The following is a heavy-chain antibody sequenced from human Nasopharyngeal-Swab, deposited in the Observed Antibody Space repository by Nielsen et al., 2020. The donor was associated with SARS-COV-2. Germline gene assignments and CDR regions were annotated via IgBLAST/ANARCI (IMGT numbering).Heavy chain of an antibody. CDR1: GGSVNSSNW. Sequence: GSLRLSCTVSGGSVNSSNWWGWVRQPPGQGLEWLAEIFHTGTTNRNPYLRSRVTIAVDTSKNQVSLTLRSVTAADTAVYYCARDRPSYFESGSSVPRPYFYGMDVWGHGTTVTVSS. D-gene: IGHD3-10*01. CDR3: ARDRPSYFESGSSVPRPYFYGMDV. V-gene: IGHV4-4*02. CDR2: IFHTGTT. J-gene: IGHJ6*02.